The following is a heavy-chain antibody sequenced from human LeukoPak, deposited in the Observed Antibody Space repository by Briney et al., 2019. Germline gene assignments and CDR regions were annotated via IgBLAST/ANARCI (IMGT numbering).Heavy chain of an antibody. CDR3: ANIRYSSSWYPHSY. D-gene: IGHD6-13*01. V-gene: IGHV3-30*02. Sequence: GSLRLSCAASGFTFSSYGMHWVRQAPGKGLEWVAFIRYDGSNKYYADSVKGRFTISRDNSKNTLYLQMNSLRAEDTAVYYCANIRYSSSWYPHSYWGQGTLVTVSS. CDR2: IRYDGSNK. J-gene: IGHJ4*02. CDR1: GFTFSSYG.